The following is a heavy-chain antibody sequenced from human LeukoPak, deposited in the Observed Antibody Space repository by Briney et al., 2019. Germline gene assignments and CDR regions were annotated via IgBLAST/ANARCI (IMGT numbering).Heavy chain of an antibody. CDR3: ARDAVCSSTSCYGYYYYYMDV. V-gene: IGHV4-4*07. Sequence: SDTLSLTCTVSGGSISSYYWSWIRQPAGKGLEGIGRIYTSGSTNYNPSLKSRVTIPVDKSKNQFSLKLSSVTAADTAVYYCARDAVCSSTSCYGYYYYYMDVWGKGTTVTVSS. CDR1: GGSISSYY. CDR2: IYTSGST. D-gene: IGHD2-2*01. J-gene: IGHJ6*03.